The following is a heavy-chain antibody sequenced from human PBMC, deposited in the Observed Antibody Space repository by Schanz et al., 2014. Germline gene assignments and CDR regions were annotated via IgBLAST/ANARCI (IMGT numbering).Heavy chain of an antibody. CDR2: ISSSSSTI. J-gene: IGHJ4*02. CDR3: ARDLPRTFLFDY. V-gene: IGHV3-48*01. CDR1: GFGFSSYS. Sequence: EAQLVESGGGLIQPGGSLRLSCAASGFGFSSYSMNWVRQAPGKGLEWVAYISSSSSTIHYADSVKGRFTISRDNAKNSLYLQMDSLRAEDTAVYYCARDLPRTFLFDYWGQGTLVTVAS.